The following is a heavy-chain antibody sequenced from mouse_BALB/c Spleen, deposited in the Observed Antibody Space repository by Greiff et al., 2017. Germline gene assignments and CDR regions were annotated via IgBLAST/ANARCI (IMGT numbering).Heavy chain of an antibody. CDR1: GFTFNTYA. V-gene: IGHV10-1*02. Sequence: EVKVVESGGGLVQPKGSLKLSCAASGFTFNTYAMNWVRQAPGKGLEWVACISSKSNNYATYYADSVKDKFTISRDDSKSMLYLHMNNLKTGDTAMYYCERHGDAMDYWGQGTSVTVSA. J-gene: IGHJ4*01. CDR3: ERHGDAMDY. CDR2: ISSKSNNYAT.